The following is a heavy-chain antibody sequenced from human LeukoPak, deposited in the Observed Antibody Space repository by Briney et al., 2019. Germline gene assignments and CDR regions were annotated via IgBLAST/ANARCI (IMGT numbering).Heavy chain of an antibody. J-gene: IGHJ4*01. CDR3: AKGIYSSGWSYFDY. Sequence: GGALRLSGAASGFTFSSYSMNWVRQAPGKGLEWVSSISSSSSYIYYADSVKGRSTISRDNSKNTLYLQMNSLRAEDTAVYYCAKGIYSSGWSYFDYWGHGTLVTVSS. CDR1: GFTFSSYS. V-gene: IGHV3-21*04. D-gene: IGHD6-19*01. CDR2: ISSSSSYI.